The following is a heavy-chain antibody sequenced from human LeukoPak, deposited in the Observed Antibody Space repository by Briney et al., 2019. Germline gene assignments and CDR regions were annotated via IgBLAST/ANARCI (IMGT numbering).Heavy chain of an antibody. CDR2: ISYDGSNK. V-gene: IGHV3-30-3*01. CDR3: ARDSYYDSSGSEYYFDY. CDR1: GFTFSSYA. J-gene: IGHJ4*02. Sequence: QAGGSLRLSCAASGFTFSSYAMHWVRQAPGKGLEWVAVISYDGSNKYYADSVKGRFTISRDNSKNTLYLQMNSLRAEDTAVYYCARDSYYDSSGSEYYFDYWGQGTLVTVSS. D-gene: IGHD3-22*01.